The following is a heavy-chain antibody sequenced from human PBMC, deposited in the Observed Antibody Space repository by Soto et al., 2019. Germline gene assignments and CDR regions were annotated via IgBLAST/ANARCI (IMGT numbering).Heavy chain of an antibody. V-gene: IGHV4-31*03. J-gene: IGHJ4*02. CDR2: TANSGST. CDR1: GGSITSSGYY. Sequence: QVQLQESGPGLVKPSQTLSLTCTVSGGSITSSGYYWSWIRPHPGEGLAWIGFTANSGSTAYNPSLKSRVTISVDTASNQFSLNLKSVTAADTAVYYCARGGGSTKVDYWGQGTLVTVSP. CDR3: ARGGGSTKVDY. D-gene: IGHD2-2*01.